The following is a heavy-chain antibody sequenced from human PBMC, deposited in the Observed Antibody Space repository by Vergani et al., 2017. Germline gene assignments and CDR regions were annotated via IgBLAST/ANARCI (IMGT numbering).Heavy chain of an antibody. V-gene: IGHV4-34*01. J-gene: IGHJ4*02. CDR3: ASSGEARTYYEFWGGYYLLDY. D-gene: IGHD3-3*01. Sequence: QVQLQQWGAGLLKPSETLSLTCAVYGGSFSGYYWSWIRQPPGKGLEWIGEINHSGSTNYNPSLKSRVTISVDTSKNQFSLKLSSVTAADTAVYYCASSGEARTYYEFWGGYYLLDYWGQGTLVTVSS. CDR2: INHSGST. CDR1: GGSFSGYY.